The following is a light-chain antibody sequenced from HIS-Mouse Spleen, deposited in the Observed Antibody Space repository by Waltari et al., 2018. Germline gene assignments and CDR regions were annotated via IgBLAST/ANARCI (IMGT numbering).Light chain of an antibody. Sequence: QSALPQPASVSGSPGPSIPISCTGTSSAVGSYTLVSWYQQHPGKAPKLMIYEGSKRPSGVSNRFSGSKSGNTASLTISGLQAEDEADYYCCSYAGSSTWVFGGGTKLTVL. V-gene: IGLV2-23*01. J-gene: IGLJ3*02. CDR2: EGS. CDR1: SSAVGSYTL. CDR3: CSYAGSSTWV.